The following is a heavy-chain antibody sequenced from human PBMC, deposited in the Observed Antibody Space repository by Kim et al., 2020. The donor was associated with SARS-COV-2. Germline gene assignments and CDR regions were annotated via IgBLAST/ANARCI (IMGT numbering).Heavy chain of an antibody. Sequence: SETLSLTCTVSGGSISSGGYYWSWIRQHPWKGLEWIGYIYYSGSTYYNPSLKSRVTISVDTSKNQFSLKLSSVTAADTAVYYCARAKADIVVVVAATINAFDIWGQGTMVTVSS. CDR2: IYYSGST. D-gene: IGHD2-15*01. CDR3: ARAKADIVVVVAATINAFDI. J-gene: IGHJ3*02. V-gene: IGHV4-31*03. CDR1: GGSISSGGYY.